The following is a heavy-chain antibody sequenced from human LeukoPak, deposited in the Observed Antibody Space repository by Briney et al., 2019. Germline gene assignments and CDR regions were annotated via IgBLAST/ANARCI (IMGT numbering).Heavy chain of an antibody. D-gene: IGHD5-18*01. CDR2: IYYSGST. Sequence: PSETLSLTCTVSGGSISSYYWSWIRQPPGKGLEWIGYIYYSGSTNYNPSLKSRVTISVDTSKNQSSLKLPSVTAADTAVYYCARTTEGGYTYGYFYYYYMDVWGKGTTVTISS. J-gene: IGHJ6*03. CDR3: ARTTEGGYTYGYFYYYYMDV. V-gene: IGHV4-59*01. CDR1: GGSISSYY.